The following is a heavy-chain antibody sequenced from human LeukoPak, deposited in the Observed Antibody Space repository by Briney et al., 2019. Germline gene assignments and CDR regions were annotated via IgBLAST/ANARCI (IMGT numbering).Heavy chain of an antibody. CDR3: AREQSSGYYGFDY. V-gene: IGHV4-31*03. CDR2: IYYSGST. J-gene: IGHJ4*02. D-gene: IGHD3-22*01. Sequence: SETLSLTCTVSGGSISSGGYYWGWIRQHPGKGLEWIGYIYYSGSTYYNPSLKSRVTISVDTSKNQFSLKLSSVTAADTAVYYCAREQSSGYYGFDYWGQGTLVTVSS. CDR1: GGSISSGGYY.